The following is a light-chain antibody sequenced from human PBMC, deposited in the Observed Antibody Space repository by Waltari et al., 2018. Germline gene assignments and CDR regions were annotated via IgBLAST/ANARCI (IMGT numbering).Light chain of an antibody. CDR1: SSDVGGYNY. Sequence: QSALTQPPSASGSPGQSVTISCTGSSSDVGGYNYVSWYQQHPGKAPKLMIYEVNKRPSGVPDRFSGSQSGNTASLTVSGLQAEDEADYYCSSSAGSKNLVFGGGTKLTVL. CDR3: SSSAGSKNLV. J-gene: IGLJ2*01. V-gene: IGLV2-8*01. CDR2: EVN.